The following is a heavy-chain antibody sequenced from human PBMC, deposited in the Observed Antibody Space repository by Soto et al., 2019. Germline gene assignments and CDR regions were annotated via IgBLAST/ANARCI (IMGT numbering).Heavy chain of an antibody. CDR2: MSHSGGT. Sequence: SETLSLTCAVYGGFVTSGSYYWSWIRQPPGKGLEWIGEMSHSGGTHFNPSLKSRVTISVDTSKNQFTLKMSSVTAADTALYYCARVERGTATTVVDAFDIWGPGTMVT. J-gene: IGHJ3*02. D-gene: IGHD1-1*01. CDR1: GGFVTSGSYY. CDR3: ARVERGTATTVVDAFDI. V-gene: IGHV4-34*01.